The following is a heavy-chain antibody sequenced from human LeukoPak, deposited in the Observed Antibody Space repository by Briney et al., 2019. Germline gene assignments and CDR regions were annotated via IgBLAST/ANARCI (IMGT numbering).Heavy chain of an antibody. Sequence: KPGGSLRLSCAASGFTFSDYYMSWIRQAPGKGLEWVSYISSSGSTIYYADSVKGRFTISRDNAKNSLYLQMNGLRAEDTAVYYCARSRDYGELTIDCWGQGTLVTVSS. V-gene: IGHV3-11*01. CDR3: ARSRDYGELTIDC. D-gene: IGHD4-17*01. J-gene: IGHJ4*02. CDR1: GFTFSDYY. CDR2: ISSSGSTI.